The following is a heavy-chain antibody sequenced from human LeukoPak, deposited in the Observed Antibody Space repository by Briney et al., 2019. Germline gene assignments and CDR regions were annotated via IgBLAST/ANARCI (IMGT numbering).Heavy chain of an antibody. CDR2: ISYDGINK. CDR3: AREVLRYFDWLSTLGYYFDY. D-gene: IGHD3-9*01. V-gene: IGHV3-30*04. J-gene: IGHJ4*02. CDR1: GFTFSSYA. Sequence: GRSLRLSCAASGFTFSSYAMHWVRQAPGKGLEWVAVISYDGINKYYADSVKGRFTISRDNSKNTLYLQMNSLRAEDTAVYYCAREVLRYFDWLSTLGYYFDYWGQGTLVTVSS.